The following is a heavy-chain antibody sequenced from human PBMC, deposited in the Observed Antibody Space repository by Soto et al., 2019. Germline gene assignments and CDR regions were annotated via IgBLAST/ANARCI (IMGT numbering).Heavy chain of an antibody. D-gene: IGHD4-17*01. CDR1: GFTVSSNY. V-gene: IGHV3-53*01. CDR2: IYSGGST. J-gene: IGHJ4*02. CDR3: AKYSVTRYYFDY. Sequence: EVQLVESGGGLIQPGGSLRLSCAASGFTVSSNYMSWVRQAPGKGLEWVSVIYSGGSTYYADSVKGRFTISRDNSKNTLYLQMDSLRAEDTAVYYCAKYSVTRYYFDYWGQGTLVTVSS.